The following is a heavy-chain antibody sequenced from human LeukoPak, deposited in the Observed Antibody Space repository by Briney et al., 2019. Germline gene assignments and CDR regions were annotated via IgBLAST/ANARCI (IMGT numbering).Heavy chain of an antibody. CDR3: ARVLYGDYVLDY. D-gene: IGHD4-17*01. CDR2: INPNSGGT. V-gene: IGHV1-2*02. Sequence: ASVKVSCKASGYTFTGYYMHWVRQAPGHGLECMGWINPNSGGTNYAQKFQGRVTMTRDTSISTAYTELSRLRSDDTAVYYCARVLYGDYVLDYWGQGTLVTVSS. J-gene: IGHJ4*02. CDR1: GYTFTGYY.